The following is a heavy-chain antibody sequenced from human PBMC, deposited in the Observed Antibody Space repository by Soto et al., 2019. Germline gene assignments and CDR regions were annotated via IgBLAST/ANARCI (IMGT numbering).Heavy chain of an antibody. CDR1: GYTFTGYY. V-gene: IGHV1-2*02. CDR2: INPNSGGT. CDR3: ARGDCSSTSCYNRNWFDP. D-gene: IGHD2-2*01. Sequence: GASVKVSCKASGYTFTGYYMHWVRQAPGQGLEWMGWINPNSGGTNYAQKFQGRVTMTRDTSISTAYMELSRLRSDDTAVYYCARGDCSSTSCYNRNWFDPWGQGTLVTVSS. J-gene: IGHJ5*02.